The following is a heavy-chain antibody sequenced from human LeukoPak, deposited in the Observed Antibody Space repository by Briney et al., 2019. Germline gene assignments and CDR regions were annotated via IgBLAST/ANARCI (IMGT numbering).Heavy chain of an antibody. D-gene: IGHD1-14*01. V-gene: IGHV1-2*02. CDR3: GSEALQTRGGDY. CDR1: GDTVTRYY. CDR2: INPHIGGT. J-gene: IGHJ4*02. Sequence: GPLKVSSKASGDTVTRYYIHRGRHAPGQGGEGRWGINPHIGGTNYAQKIQGRVTITTDTSLSTAYTELSRVRAQDTAVYYCGSEALQTRGGDYWGQGTLVTVSS.